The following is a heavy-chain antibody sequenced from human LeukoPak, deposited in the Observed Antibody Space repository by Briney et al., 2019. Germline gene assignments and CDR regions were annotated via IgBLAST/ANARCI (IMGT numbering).Heavy chain of an antibody. CDR1: GGSISSYY. CDR3: ARVFTAYYYDSSGSLATDAFDI. D-gene: IGHD3-22*01. V-gene: IGHV4-4*07. J-gene: IGHJ3*02. Sequence: SETLSLTXTVSGGSISSYYWSWIGQAAGKGLEWIGRIYTSGSTNYNPSLKSRVTMSVDTSKNQFSLKLSSVTAADTAVYYCARVFTAYYYDSSGSLATDAFDIWGQGTMVTVSS. CDR2: IYTSGST.